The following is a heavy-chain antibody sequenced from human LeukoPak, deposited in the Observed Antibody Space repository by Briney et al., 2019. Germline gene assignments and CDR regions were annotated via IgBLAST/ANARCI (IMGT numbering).Heavy chain of an antibody. CDR3: ANSLTSGY. D-gene: IGHD4-23*01. V-gene: IGHV3-74*01. CDR1: GHSFSRHL. J-gene: IGHJ4*02. CDR2: ISTDGTST. Sequence: GGSLRLSCAASGHSFSRHLMSWVRQAPGKGLVCVSRISTDGTSTNYADSVKGRFTISRDNARNTLYLQMNSLRAEDTAVYYCANSLTSGYWGQGTLVTVSS.